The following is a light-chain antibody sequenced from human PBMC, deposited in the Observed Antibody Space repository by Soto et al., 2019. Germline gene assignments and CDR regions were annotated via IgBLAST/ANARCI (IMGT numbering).Light chain of an antibody. CDR3: HQRNQ. J-gene: IGKJ5*01. CDR1: QSVSSY. V-gene: IGKV3-11*01. Sequence: GLSQSLATLSLYPGERATLSCRASQSVSSYLAWYQQKPGQAPRLLIYDASNRATGIPARFSGSGSGTDFTLTISSVEPEDFAMYYCHQRNQFGQGTRLEIK. CDR2: DAS.